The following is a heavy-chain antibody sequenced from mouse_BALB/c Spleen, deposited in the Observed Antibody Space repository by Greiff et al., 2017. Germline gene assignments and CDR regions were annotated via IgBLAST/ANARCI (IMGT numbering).Heavy chain of an antibody. CDR3: ARPITTRNYAMDY. D-gene: IGHD1-1*01. Sequence: VQLQQSGAELVRPGSSVKISCKASGYAFSSYWMNWVKQRPGQGLEWIGQIYPGDGDTNYNGKFKGKATLTADKSSSTAYMQLSSLTSEDSAVYFCARPITTRNYAMDYWGQGTSVTVSS. V-gene: IGHV1-80*01. CDR2: IYPGDGDT. J-gene: IGHJ4*01. CDR1: GYAFSSYW.